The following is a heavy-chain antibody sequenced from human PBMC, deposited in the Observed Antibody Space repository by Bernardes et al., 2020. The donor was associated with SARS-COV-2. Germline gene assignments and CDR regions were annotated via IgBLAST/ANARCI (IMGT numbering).Heavy chain of an antibody. CDR3: ARDMVGPYDQ. J-gene: IGHJ5*02. CDR2: IADYGSRT. Sequence: GGSLRLSCAASGFSVSNTWMHWVRQVPGKGLVWVSRIADYGSRTDYAASVRGRFTISRDNAKNTVNLQMNSLRLEDTGVYYCARDMVGPYDQWGQGTLVTV. V-gene: IGHV3-74*01. D-gene: IGHD3-10*01. CDR1: GFSVSNTW.